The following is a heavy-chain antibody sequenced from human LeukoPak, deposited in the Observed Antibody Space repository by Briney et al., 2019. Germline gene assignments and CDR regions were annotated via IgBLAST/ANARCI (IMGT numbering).Heavy chain of an antibody. J-gene: IGHJ4*02. CDR1: GGSIYSYY. Sequence: SETLSLTSTVSGGSIYSYYWSWIRQPPGKGLEGIGYIYNSGSTNYNPSLKSRVTISVDTSKNQVSLKLSSVTAADTAVYYCARDRGGYTYSHDYWGQGTLVTVSS. D-gene: IGHD5-18*01. CDR2: IYNSGST. CDR3: ARDRGGYTYSHDY. V-gene: IGHV4-59*01.